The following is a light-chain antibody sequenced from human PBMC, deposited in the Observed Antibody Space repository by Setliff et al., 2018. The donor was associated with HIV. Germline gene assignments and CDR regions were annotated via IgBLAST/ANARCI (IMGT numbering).Light chain of an antibody. V-gene: IGLV2-14*03. CDR3: SSYTSSTPLYV. CDR2: AVS. CDR1: SSDVGGYNY. J-gene: IGLJ1*01. Sequence: QSALPQPASVSGSPGQSITISCTGTSSDVGGYNYVSWYQQHPGKAPKLMISAVSNRPSGVSNRFSGSKSGYTASLTISGLQAEDEADYYCSSYTSSTPLYVVGTGTKVTVL.